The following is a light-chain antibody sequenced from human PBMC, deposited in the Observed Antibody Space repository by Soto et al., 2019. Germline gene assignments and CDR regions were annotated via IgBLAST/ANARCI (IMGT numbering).Light chain of an antibody. CDR2: GAS. CDR3: PQYNNWHPWT. V-gene: IGKV3-15*01. Sequence: EIVMTQSPATLSVSPGERATLSCRASQSVSSNLAWYQQKPGQAPRLLIYGASTRATGIPARFSGSGSGTEFTLTISSLQSEDFVVYYCPQYNNWHPWTFGQGNKV. J-gene: IGKJ1*01. CDR1: QSVSSN.